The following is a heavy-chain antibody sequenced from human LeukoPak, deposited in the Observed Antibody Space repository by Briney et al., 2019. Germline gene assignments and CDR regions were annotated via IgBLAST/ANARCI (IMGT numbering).Heavy chain of an antibody. J-gene: IGHJ3*02. CDR3: ARVADDYGDLGDAFDI. Sequence: SETLSLTCTVSGGSISSYYWSWIRQPAGKGLEWIGRIYTSGSTNYNPSLKSRVTMSVDTSKNQFSLKLSSVTAADTAVYYCARVADDYGDLGDAFDIWGQGTMVTVSS. CDR2: IYTSGST. V-gene: IGHV4-4*07. CDR1: GGSISSYY. D-gene: IGHD4-17*01.